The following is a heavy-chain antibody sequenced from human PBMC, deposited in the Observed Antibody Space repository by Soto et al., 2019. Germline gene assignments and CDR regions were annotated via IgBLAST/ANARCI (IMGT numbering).Heavy chain of an antibody. CDR3: ARLYGSGQWNWFDP. CDR1: GYSFISYW. Sequence: GESLKISCKGSGYSFISYWIGWVRQMPGRGLEWMGIFYPHDSVTRYSPSFQGQVTISADKSISTAYLQWSSLKASDSAMYYCARLYGSGQWNWFDPWGQGTLVTVSS. V-gene: IGHV5-51*01. D-gene: IGHD3-10*01. CDR2: FYPHDSVT. J-gene: IGHJ5*02.